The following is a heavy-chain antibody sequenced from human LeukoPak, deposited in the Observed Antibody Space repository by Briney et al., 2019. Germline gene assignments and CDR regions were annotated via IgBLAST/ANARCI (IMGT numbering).Heavy chain of an antibody. CDR2: IYYNGNT. CDR3: AGTKEWLSYVY. J-gene: IGHJ4*02. CDR1: GGSISSYY. V-gene: IGHV4-59*01. D-gene: IGHD3-3*01. Sequence: SETLSLTCTVSGGSISSYYWSWIRQPPGKGLEWIGYIYYNGNTNYNPSLKSRVTMSVDTSKNQFSLKLSSVTAADTAVYYCAGTKEWLSYVYWGQGTLVTVSS.